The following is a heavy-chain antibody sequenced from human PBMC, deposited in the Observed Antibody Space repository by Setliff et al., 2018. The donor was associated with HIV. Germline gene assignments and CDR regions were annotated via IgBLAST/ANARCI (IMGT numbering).Heavy chain of an antibody. D-gene: IGHD1-1*01. V-gene: IGHV4-38-2*02. CDR2: IYHVGTT. Sequence: SETLSLTCTVSGYSMSGGYNWGWIRQSPEKGLEWIGNIYHVGTTYYNPSLKSRVTLSIDTSKNHFSLSLASVSDSDTAVYYCTREGRGDPALATTRLDYWGQGKLVTAPQ. CDR1: GYSMSGGYN. CDR3: TREGRGDPALATTRLDY. J-gene: IGHJ4*02.